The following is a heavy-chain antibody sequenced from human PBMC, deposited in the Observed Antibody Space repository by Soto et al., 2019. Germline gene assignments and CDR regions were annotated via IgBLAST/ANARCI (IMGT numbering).Heavy chain of an antibody. CDR2: IYYSGST. CDR3: ARWPFHYYGMDV. V-gene: IGHV4-59*01. Sequence: PSETLSLTCTVSGGSISSYYWSWIRQPPGKGLEWIGYIYYSGSTNYNPSLKSRVTISVDTSKNQFSLKLSSVTAADTAVYYCARWPFHYYGMDVWGQGTTVTVSS. CDR1: GGSISSYY. J-gene: IGHJ6*02.